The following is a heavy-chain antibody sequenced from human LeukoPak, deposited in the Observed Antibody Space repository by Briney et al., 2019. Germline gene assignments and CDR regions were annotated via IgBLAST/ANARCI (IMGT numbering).Heavy chain of an antibody. J-gene: IGHJ4*02. CDR2: ISSSSSYI. Sequence: GGSLRLSCAASGFTFSNAWMSWVRQAPGKGLEWVSSISSSSSYIYYADSVKGRFTISRDNAKNSLYLQMNSLRAEDTAVYYCASRVSNDYWGQGTLVTVSS. CDR3: ASRVSNDY. CDR1: GFTFSNAW. V-gene: IGHV3-21*01. D-gene: IGHD5/OR15-5a*01.